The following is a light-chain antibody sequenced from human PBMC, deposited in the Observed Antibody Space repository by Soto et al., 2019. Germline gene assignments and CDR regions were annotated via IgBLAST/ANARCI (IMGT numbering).Light chain of an antibody. Sequence: EIVMTQSPATLSVSPGYIATLSCKASQTVTSDLTWYQQKPGQAPRLLIYGASIRATGIPATFSGSGSGTEFTLTISSLQSEDFAVYYCQQYYDWPITFGQGTRLEIK. V-gene: IGKV3-15*01. CDR3: QQYYDWPIT. J-gene: IGKJ5*01. CDR2: GAS. CDR1: QTVTSD.